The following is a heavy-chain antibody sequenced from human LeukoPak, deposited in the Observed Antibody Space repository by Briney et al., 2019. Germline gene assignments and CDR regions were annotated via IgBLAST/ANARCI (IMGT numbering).Heavy chain of an antibody. J-gene: IGHJ4*02. CDR3: AKELAVGTGAYNH. CDR2: IKQDGTDK. Sequence: GGSLRLSCAGSGFIFSDYYMAWVRQAPGKGLEWVANIKQDGTDKLYVDSVKGRFTLSRDNAKNTLYLQMSSLRVADTAVYYCAKELAVGTGAYNHWGQGTLVTVSS. D-gene: IGHD6-13*01. CDR1: GFIFSDYY. V-gene: IGHV3-7*01.